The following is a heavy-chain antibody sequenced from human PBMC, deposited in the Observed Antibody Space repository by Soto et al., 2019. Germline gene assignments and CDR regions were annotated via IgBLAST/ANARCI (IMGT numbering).Heavy chain of an antibody. CDR3: AKELRYYDSSGYYYDLFDY. CDR2: ISYDGSNK. Sequence: PGGSLRLSCAASGFTFSSYGMHWVRQAPGKGLEWVAVISYDGSNKYYADSVKGRFTISRDNSKNTLYLQMNSLRAEDTAVYYCAKELRYYDSSGYYYDLFDYWGQGTLVTVSS. V-gene: IGHV3-30*18. CDR1: GFTFSSYG. D-gene: IGHD3-22*01. J-gene: IGHJ4*02.